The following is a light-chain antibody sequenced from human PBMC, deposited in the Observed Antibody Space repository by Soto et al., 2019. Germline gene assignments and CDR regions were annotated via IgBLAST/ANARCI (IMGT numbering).Light chain of an antibody. Sequence: SLSASVEDRVTITCRASQDIGTDLGWYQQKPGKAPERLIYEASVLQSGVPSRFSGSGSGTEFTLTVSSLQPEDFATYYCVQHYSYPLTFGGGTKVDIK. CDR1: QDIGTD. CDR3: VQHYSYPLT. CDR2: EAS. J-gene: IGKJ4*01. V-gene: IGKV1-17*01.